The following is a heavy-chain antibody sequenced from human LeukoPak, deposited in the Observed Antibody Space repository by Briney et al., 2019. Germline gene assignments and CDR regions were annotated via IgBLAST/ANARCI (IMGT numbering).Heavy chain of an antibody. V-gene: IGHV3-48*02. Sequence: GGSLRLSCAVSGFTFSTYSMNWVRQAPGKGPEWVSYISSSGSTIYQADSVKGRFTISRDNAKNSLFLQMNSLRDEDTAVYYCARDFNWGFDYWGQGALVTVSS. J-gene: IGHJ4*02. CDR2: ISSSGSTI. CDR3: ARDFNWGFDY. CDR1: GFTFSTYS. D-gene: IGHD7-27*01.